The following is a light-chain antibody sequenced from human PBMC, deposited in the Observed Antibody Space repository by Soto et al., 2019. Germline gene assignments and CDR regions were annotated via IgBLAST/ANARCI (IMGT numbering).Light chain of an antibody. CDR1: QSISTY. J-gene: IGKJ4*01. CDR3: QQGSFTLT. Sequence: DIQMTQSPSSLSASVGDRFTITCRASQSISTYLNWYQQKLGKAPKLLISGASSLQGGVPSRFSGSGSGTDFTLTISSLQPEDFATYYCQQGSFTLTFGGGTKLEIK. CDR2: GAS. V-gene: IGKV1-39*01.